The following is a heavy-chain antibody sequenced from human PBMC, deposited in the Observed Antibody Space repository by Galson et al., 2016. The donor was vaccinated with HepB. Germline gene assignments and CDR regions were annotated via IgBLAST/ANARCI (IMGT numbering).Heavy chain of an antibody. CDR2: ISYDGSDK. V-gene: IGHV3-30*18. Sequence: SLRLSCAASGFTFSSYGMHWVRQAPGKGLEWVAVISYDGSDKYYADSVKGRFPISRDNSKNTLYLQMNSLRPEDTAVYYCAKDRRYYDSSGYFWEGYYYDGMDVWGQGTTVTVSS. CDR1: GFTFSSYG. J-gene: IGHJ6*02. CDR3: AKDRRYYDSSGYFWEGYYYDGMDV. D-gene: IGHD3-22*01.